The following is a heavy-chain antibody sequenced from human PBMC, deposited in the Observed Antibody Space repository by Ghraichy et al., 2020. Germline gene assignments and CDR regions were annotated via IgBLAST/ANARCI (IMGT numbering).Heavy chain of an antibody. J-gene: IGHJ6*02. CDR3: ARLAYFDWLDYYYYGMDV. CDR2: IYPGDSDT. CDR1: GYSFTSYW. Sequence: GESLNISCKGSGYSFTSYWIGWVRQMPGKGLEWMGIIYPGDSDTRYSPSFQGQVTISADKSISTAYLQWSSLKASDTAMYYCARLAYFDWLDYYYYGMDVWGQGTTVTVSS. D-gene: IGHD3-9*01. V-gene: IGHV5-51*01.